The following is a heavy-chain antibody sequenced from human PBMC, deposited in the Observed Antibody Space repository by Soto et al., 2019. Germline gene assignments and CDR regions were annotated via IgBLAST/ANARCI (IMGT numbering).Heavy chain of an antibody. D-gene: IGHD6-19*01. J-gene: IGHJ4*02. CDR2: ISYDGSNK. Sequence: GGSLRLSCAASGFTFSSYAMHWVRQAPGKGLEWVAVISYDGSNKYYADSVKGRFTISRDNSKNTLYLQMNSLRAEDTAVYYCARDPIAVAAPAELYFDYGGQGTRVTVSS. V-gene: IGHV3-30-3*01. CDR1: GFTFSSYA. CDR3: ARDPIAVAAPAELYFDY.